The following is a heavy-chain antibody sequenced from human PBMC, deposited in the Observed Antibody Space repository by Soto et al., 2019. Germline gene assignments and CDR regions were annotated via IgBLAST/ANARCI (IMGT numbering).Heavy chain of an antibody. J-gene: IGHJ4*02. Sequence: SETLSLTCTVSGGSVSSSSYYWCWIRQPPGKGLEWIGYVYYTWSTSYNPSLKSRVTISVDTSKNQFSLNLSTVTVADTGVYYCARDYYDSSGYTYYFDCWGQGTLGTVSS. D-gene: IGHD3-22*01. CDR2: VYYTWST. CDR3: ARDYYDSSGYTYYFDC. CDR1: GGSVSSSSYY. V-gene: IGHV4-61*01.